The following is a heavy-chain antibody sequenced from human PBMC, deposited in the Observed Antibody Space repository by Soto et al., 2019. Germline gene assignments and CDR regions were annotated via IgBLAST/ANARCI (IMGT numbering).Heavy chain of an antibody. CDR2: ISYDGSNK. CDR3: ARDRKWFGESAYGMDV. D-gene: IGHD3-10*01. Sequence: GGSLRLSCAASGFTFSSYYMHWVRQAPGKGLEWVAVISYDGSNKYYADSVKGRFTISGDNSKNTLFLQMNSLRAEDTAVYYCARDRKWFGESAYGMDVWGQGTTVTVSS. J-gene: IGHJ6*02. V-gene: IGHV3-30-3*01. CDR1: GFTFSSYY.